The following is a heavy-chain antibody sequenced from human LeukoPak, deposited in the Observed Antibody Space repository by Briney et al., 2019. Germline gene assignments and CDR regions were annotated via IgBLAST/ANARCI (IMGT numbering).Heavy chain of an antibody. J-gene: IGHJ4*02. CDR3: AKDSGGVDTAMVN. D-gene: IGHD5-18*01. CDR1: GFTFSSYG. Sequence: GGSLRLSCAASGFTFSSYGMHWVRQAPGKGLEWVAFIRYDGSNKYYADSVKGRFAIPRDNSKNTLYLQMNSLRAEDTAVYYCAKDSGGVDTAMVNWGQGTLVTVSS. CDR2: IRYDGSNK. V-gene: IGHV3-30*02.